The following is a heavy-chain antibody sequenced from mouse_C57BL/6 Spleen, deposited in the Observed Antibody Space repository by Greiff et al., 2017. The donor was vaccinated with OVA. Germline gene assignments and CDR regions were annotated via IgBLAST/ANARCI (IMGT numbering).Heavy chain of an antibody. J-gene: IGHJ3*01. V-gene: IGHV3-1*01. CDR3: ARGPYYGSSYAWFAY. CDR1: GYSITSGYD. CDR2: ISYSGST. D-gene: IGHD1-1*01. Sequence: EVQLQESGPGMVKPSQSLSLTCTVTGYSITSGYDWHWIRHFPGNKLEWMGYISYSGSTNYNPSLKSRISITHDTSKNHFFLKLNSVTTEDTATYYCARGPYYGSSYAWFAYWGQGTLVTVSA.